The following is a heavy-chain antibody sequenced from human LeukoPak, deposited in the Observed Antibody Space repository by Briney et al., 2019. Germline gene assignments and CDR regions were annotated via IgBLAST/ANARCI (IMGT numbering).Heavy chain of an antibody. Sequence: GASVKVSCKASGYTFTSYGISWVRQAPGQGLEWMGWISAYNGNTNYAQKLQGRVTMTTDTSTSTAYMELRSLRSDDTAVYYCARVDCSSTSCYAAGNWFDPWAQGTLVTV. CDR2: ISAYNGNT. J-gene: IGHJ5*02. CDR3: ARVDCSSTSCYAAGNWFDP. D-gene: IGHD2-2*01. V-gene: IGHV1-18*04. CDR1: GYTFTSYG.